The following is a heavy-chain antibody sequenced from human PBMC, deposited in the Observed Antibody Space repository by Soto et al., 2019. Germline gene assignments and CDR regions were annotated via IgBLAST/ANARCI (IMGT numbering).Heavy chain of an antibody. CDR3: TRGLLSGSSYSGGWYYFDS. CDR1: GTSITSTSYA. CDR2: IYYSGST. V-gene: IGHV4-39*01. Sequence: AGTLSLTCTITGTSITSTSYACALTSEPAVKGLEWIGSIYYSGSTYSNPSLKSRVTISVDASKNQFSLRLSSVTAADTAVYYCTRGLLSGSSYSGGWYYFDSWGQGTMVT. J-gene: IGHJ4*02. D-gene: IGHD1-26*01.